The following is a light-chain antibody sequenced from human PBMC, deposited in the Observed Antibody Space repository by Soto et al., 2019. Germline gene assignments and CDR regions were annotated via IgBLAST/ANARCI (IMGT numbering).Light chain of an antibody. CDR3: QQTHSYPWT. J-gene: IGKJ1*01. V-gene: IGKV3-11*01. CDR2: DAS. Sequence: EIVLTQSPATLSLSPGERATLSCRASQSVSSYLAWYQQKPGQAPRLLIYDASNRATGIPARFSGSGSGTDFTLTISSLEPEDFATYYCQQTHSYPWTFGQGTKVEIK. CDR1: QSVSSY.